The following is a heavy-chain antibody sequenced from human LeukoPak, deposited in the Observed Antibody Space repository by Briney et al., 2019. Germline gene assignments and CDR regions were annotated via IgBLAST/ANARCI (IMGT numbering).Heavy chain of an antibody. CDR3: AREGSSIVGATGYYYYYMDV. D-gene: IGHD1-26*01. CDR1: GYTFTGYY. J-gene: IGHJ6*03. Sequence: GASVKVSCKASGYTFTGYYMHWVRQAPGQGLEWMGWINPNSGGTNYAQKFQGRVTMTRDTSISTAYMELSRLRSDDTAVYYCAREGSSIVGATGYYYYYMDVWGKGTTVTISS. V-gene: IGHV1-2*02. CDR2: INPNSGGT.